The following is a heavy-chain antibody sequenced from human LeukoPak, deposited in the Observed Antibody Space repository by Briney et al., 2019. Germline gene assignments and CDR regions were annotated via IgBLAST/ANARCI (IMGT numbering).Heavy chain of an antibody. J-gene: IGHJ4*02. CDR3: ARDPAIGYFDY. CDR2: ISRSGSDV. D-gene: IGHD3-22*01. CDR1: GFTFISYE. Sequence: PGGSLRLSCAASGFTFISYEMNWVRPAPGKGLEWVSDISRSGSDVYYADSVKGRFTISRDNAKNLVYLQMNNLRVEDTAVYYCARDPAIGYFDYWGQGTLVTVSS. V-gene: IGHV3-48*03.